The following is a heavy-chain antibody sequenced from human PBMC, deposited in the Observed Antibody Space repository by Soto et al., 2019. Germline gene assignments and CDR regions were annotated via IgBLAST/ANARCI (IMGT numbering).Heavy chain of an antibody. V-gene: IGHV4-4*07. CDR1: GGSISSYY. Sequence: SETLSLTCTFSGGSISSYYWSWIRQPAGKGLEWIGRIYTSGSTNYNPSLKSRVTMSVDTSKNQFSLKLSSVTAADTAVYYCARGSGIADRQGVGGFDHWGHGTLVKSPQ. J-gene: IGHJ5*02. CDR2: IYTSGST. D-gene: IGHD6-6*01. CDR3: ARGSGIADRQGVGGFDH.